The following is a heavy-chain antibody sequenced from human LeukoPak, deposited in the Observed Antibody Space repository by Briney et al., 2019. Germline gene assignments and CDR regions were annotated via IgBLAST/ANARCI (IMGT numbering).Heavy chain of an antibody. CDR3: ARTPTTVVTYYFDY. CDR2: IYHSGST. CDR1: GYSISGGYY. V-gene: IGHV4-38-2*01. Sequence: SETLSLTCAVSGYSISGGYYWGWIRQPPGKGLEWIGSIYHSGSTYYNPSLKSRVTISVDTSKNQFSLKLSSVTAADTAVYYCARTPTTVVTYYFDYWGQGTLVTVSS. D-gene: IGHD4-23*01. J-gene: IGHJ4*02.